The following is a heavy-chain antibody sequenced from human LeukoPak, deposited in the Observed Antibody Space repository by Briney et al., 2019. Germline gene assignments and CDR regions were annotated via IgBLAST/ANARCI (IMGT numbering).Heavy chain of an antibody. CDR1: GYTFTGYY. CDR3: ARDRVVVVAATSYYYYMDV. J-gene: IGHJ6*03. CDR2: INPNSGGT. V-gene: IGHV1-2*02. D-gene: IGHD2-15*01. Sequence: ASVKVSCKASGYTFTGYYMPWVRQAPGQGLKWMGWINPNSGGTNYAQKFQGRVTMTRDTSISTAYMELSRLRSDDTAVYYCARDRVVVVAATSYYYYMDVWGKGTTVTVSS.